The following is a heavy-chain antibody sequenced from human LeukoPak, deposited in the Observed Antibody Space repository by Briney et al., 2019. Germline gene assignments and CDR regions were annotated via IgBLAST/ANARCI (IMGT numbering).Heavy chain of an antibody. D-gene: IGHD3-22*01. CDR1: GITLSNYG. J-gene: IGHJ4*02. CDR3: AKRGVVIRVILVGFHKEANYFDS. V-gene: IGHV3-23*01. Sequence: PGGSLRLSCAVSGITLSNYGMSWVRQAPGKGLEWVAGISGSAGGTNYADSAKGRFTTSRDNPKNTLFLQMNSLRAEDTAVYFCAKRGVVIRVILVGFHKEANYFDSWGQGALVTVSS. CDR2: ISGSAGGT.